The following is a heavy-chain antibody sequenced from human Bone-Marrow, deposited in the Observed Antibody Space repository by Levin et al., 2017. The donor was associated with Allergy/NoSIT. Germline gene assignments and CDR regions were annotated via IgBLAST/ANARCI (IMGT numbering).Heavy chain of an antibody. Sequence: SQTLSLTCTVSGGSIYSSNYYYDWIRQPPGKGLEWIGSVLFGGNTYYNPSLKSRVTISVDTSKEQFSLKLTSATAADTAVYFCARSGPGISEGFHFWGQGALVTVSS. CDR3: ARSGPGISEGFHF. CDR1: GGSIYSSNYY. V-gene: IGHV4-39*01. CDR2: VLFGGNT. D-gene: IGHD2-15*01. J-gene: IGHJ4*02.